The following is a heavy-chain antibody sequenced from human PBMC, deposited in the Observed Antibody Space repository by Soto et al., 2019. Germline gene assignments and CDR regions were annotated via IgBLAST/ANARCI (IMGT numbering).Heavy chain of an antibody. CDR2: ISSGSTTI. CDR3: AREQMYYYDY. J-gene: IGHJ4*02. CDR1: GFTFNTYS. D-gene: IGHD2-8*01. Sequence: GLSLRLSCAASGFTFNTYSINCVRQAPGKGLEWVSYISSGSTTIFYADSVKGRFTISRDNAKNSLYLQMNSLRAEDTAVYYCAREQMYYYDYWGQGILVTVSS. V-gene: IGHV3-48*01.